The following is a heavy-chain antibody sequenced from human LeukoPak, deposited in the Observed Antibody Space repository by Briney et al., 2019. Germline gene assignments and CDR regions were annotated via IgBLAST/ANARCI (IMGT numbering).Heavy chain of an antibody. CDR1: GFTFDDYA. CDR2: ISWNSGSI. CDR3: AKHYYDSSGYPPRLDWYFDL. V-gene: IGHV3-9*01. J-gene: IGHJ2*01. D-gene: IGHD3-22*01. Sequence: GGSLRLSCAASGFTFDDYAMHWVRQAPGKGLEWVSGISWNSGSIGYADSVKGRFTISRDNSKNTLYLQMNSLRAEDTAVYYCAKHYYDSSGYPPRLDWYFDLWGRGTLVTVSS.